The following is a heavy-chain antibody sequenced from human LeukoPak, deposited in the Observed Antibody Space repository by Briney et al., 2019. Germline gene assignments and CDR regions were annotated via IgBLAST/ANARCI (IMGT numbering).Heavy chain of an antibody. Sequence: TGGSLRLSCAASGFTFSGFSMSWVRQAPGKGLEWVSSISSSSSSIYYADSVKGRFTISRDNAKNSLYLQMNSLRAEDTAVYYCAGRNCSNGVCSFDPWGQGTLVTVSS. CDR3: AGRNCSNGVCSFDP. CDR2: ISSSSSSI. CDR1: GFTFSGFS. D-gene: IGHD2-8*01. V-gene: IGHV3-21*01. J-gene: IGHJ5*02.